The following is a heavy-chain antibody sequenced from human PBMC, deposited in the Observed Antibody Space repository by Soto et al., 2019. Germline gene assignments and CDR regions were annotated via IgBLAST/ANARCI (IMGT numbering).Heavy chain of an antibody. V-gene: IGHV3-21*01. Sequence: GGSLSLSCTASGFPFSSYSMNWVRQAPGKGLEWVSSISSSSSYIYYADSVKGRFTISRDNAKNSLYLQMNSLRAEDTAVYYCARGAAGIPDYWGQGTLVTVSS. J-gene: IGHJ4*02. CDR1: GFPFSSYS. D-gene: IGHD6-13*01. CDR3: ARGAAGIPDY. CDR2: ISSSSSYI.